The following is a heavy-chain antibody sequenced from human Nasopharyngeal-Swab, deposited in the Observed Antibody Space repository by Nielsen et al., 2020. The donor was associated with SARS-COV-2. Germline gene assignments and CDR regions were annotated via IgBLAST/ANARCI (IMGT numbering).Heavy chain of an antibody. CDR1: GFTFSSYS. CDR2: ISRSSSSI. CDR3: AKAHGNSWYSSLDY. Sequence: GGSLRLSCAASGFTFSSYSMAWVRQAPGKGLEWVSSISRSSSSIYYADSLKGRFTISRDNAKNSLYLQMNSLRAEDTGVYYCAKAHGNSWYSSLDYWGQGTLVTVSS. D-gene: IGHD6-13*01. V-gene: IGHV3-21*01. J-gene: IGHJ4*02.